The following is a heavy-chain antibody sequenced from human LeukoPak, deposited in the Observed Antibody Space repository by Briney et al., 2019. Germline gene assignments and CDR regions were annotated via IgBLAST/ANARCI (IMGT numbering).Heavy chain of an antibody. J-gene: IGHJ5*02. V-gene: IGHV3-21*01. CDR3: AIVVRGVEKPEIYR. Sequence: GGSLRLSCAASGFTFSSYSMNWVRQAPGKGLEWVSSISSSSSYIYYADSVKGRFTISRDNAKNSLYLQMNSLRAEDTAVYYCAIVVRGVEKPEIYRWGRGTLVTVPS. CDR2: ISSSSSYI. CDR1: GFTFSSYS. D-gene: IGHD3-10*02.